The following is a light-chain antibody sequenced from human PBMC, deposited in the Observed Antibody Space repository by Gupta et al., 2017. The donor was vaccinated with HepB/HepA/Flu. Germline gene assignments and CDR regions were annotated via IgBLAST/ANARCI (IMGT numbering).Light chain of an antibody. V-gene: IGKV1D-12*01. J-gene: IGKJ4*01. CDR3: QQANRLRALA. Sequence: DIQMTQSPSSVSASVGDRVTITCRASQGISSWLSWYQQKPGKAPQLLIYGASSLQGGVPSRFSGSGSETDFTLTIRSLQPEDFATYYCQQANRLRALAFGGGTKVEIK. CDR2: GAS. CDR1: QGISSW.